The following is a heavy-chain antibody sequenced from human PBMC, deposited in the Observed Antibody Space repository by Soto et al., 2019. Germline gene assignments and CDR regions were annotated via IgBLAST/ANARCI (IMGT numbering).Heavy chain of an antibody. V-gene: IGHV3-30*18. CDR3: AKDRGAGFAGYYFDY. Sequence: QVQLVESGGGVVQPGRSLRLSCAASGFTFSSYGMRWVRQAPGKGLEWVAVISYDGSNKYYADSVKGRFTISRDNSKNTLYLQMNSLRAEDTAVYYCAKDRGAGFAGYYFDYWGQGTLVTVSS. CDR1: GFTFSSYG. J-gene: IGHJ4*02. D-gene: IGHD3-10*01. CDR2: ISYDGSNK.